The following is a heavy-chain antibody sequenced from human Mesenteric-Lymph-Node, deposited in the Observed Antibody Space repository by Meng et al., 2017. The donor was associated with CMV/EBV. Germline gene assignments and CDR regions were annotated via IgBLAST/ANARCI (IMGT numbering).Heavy chain of an antibody. J-gene: IGHJ4*02. Sequence: ASGFIFSGFALHWVRQAPGKGLEWVAFISDDGSIKYYAGSVRGRFTISRDNSKNTLYLQMNSLRPEDTAVYFCARGAPYSSTCVDYWGQGTLVTVSS. CDR3: ARGAPYSSTCVDY. CDR2: ISDDGSIK. CDR1: GFIFSGFA. V-gene: IGHV3-30*04. D-gene: IGHD6-13*01.